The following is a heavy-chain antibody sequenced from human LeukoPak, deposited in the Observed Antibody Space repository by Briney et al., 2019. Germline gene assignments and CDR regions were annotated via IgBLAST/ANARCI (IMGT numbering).Heavy chain of an antibody. CDR1: GYSISSGYY. CDR2: RYHSGNT. CDR3: ARDGGDWGQN. Sequence: SETLSLTCAVSGYSISSGYYWAWIRQTPGKGLEWIGSRYHSGNTYYNPSLESRVTISLDTSKNQFSLKLTSVTAADTAVYYCARDGGDWGQNWGQGTPVTVSS. V-gene: IGHV4-38-2*02. D-gene: IGHD2-21*02. J-gene: IGHJ4*02.